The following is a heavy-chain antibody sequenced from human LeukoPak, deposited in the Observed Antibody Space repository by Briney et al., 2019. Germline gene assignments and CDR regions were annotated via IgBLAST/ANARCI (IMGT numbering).Heavy chain of an antibody. Sequence: GGSLRLSCAASGFTFSSYAMSWVRQAPGKGLEWVSAISGSGGSTYYADSVKGRFTISRDNSKNTLYLQMNSLRAEDTAVYYCAKGLGGSVRGVITSNWFAPWGQGTLVTVSS. CDR3: AKGLGGSVRGVITSNWFAP. V-gene: IGHV3-23*01. J-gene: IGHJ5*02. CDR1: GFTFSSYA. D-gene: IGHD3-10*01. CDR2: ISGSGGST.